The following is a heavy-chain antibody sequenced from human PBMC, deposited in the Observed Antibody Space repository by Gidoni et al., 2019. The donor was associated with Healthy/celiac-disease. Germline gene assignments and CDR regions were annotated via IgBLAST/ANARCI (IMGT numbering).Heavy chain of an antibody. V-gene: IGHV4-39*02. CDR3: ARDRVGATIESDY. Sequence: QLQLQESCPGLVKPSETLSLTCTVSGGSISSSSYYWGWVRQPPGKGLEWIGSTYYSGSTYYNPSLKSRVTISVDTSKNQFSLKLSSVTAADTAVYYCARDRVGATIESDYWGQGTLVTVSS. D-gene: IGHD1-26*01. CDR2: TYYSGST. CDR1: GGSISSSSYY. J-gene: IGHJ4*02.